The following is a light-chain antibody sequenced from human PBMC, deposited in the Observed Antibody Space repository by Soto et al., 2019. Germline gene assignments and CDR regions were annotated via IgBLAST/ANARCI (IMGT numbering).Light chain of an antibody. J-gene: IGKJ3*01. CDR2: GAS. CDR1: QSVTSSY. CDR3: QQHGSSPFT. Sequence: EVVLTQSPGTLSLSPGERATLPCRASQSVTSSYLAWYQQKPGQAPRLLIYGASTRATGIPDRFSASGSGTDFTLTISRLEPEDFAVYYCQQHGSSPFTFGPGTKVDIK. V-gene: IGKV3-20*01.